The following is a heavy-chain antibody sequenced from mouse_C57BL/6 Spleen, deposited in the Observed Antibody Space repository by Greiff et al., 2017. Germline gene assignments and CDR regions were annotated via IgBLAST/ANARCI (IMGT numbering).Heavy chain of an antibody. CDR3: ERGGGSPWYFDV. CDR1: GYTFTSYW. CDR2: LDPNSGGS. V-gene: IGHV1-72*01. D-gene: IGHD1-1*01. Sequence: VQLQQPGAELVKPGASVKLSCKASGYTFTSYWLHWVKQRPGRGLEWLGRLDPNSGGSKYHEKFKSKATLTVDKPSSIAYRQLSSRTSEVSAVYYCERGGGSPWYFDVWGTGTTVTVSS. J-gene: IGHJ1*03.